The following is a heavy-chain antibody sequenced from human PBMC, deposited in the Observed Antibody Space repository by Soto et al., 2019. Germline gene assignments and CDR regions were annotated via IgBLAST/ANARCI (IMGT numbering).Heavy chain of an antibody. D-gene: IGHD2-2*01. CDR2: ISGSGGST. CDR1: GFTFSSYA. Sequence: GGSLRLSCAASGFTFSSYAMSWVRQAPGKGLEWVSAISGSGGSTYYADSVKGRFTISRDNSKNTLYLQMNSLRAEDTAVYYCAKGFYIVVVPAASTFDYWGQGTLDTVSS. V-gene: IGHV3-23*01. CDR3: AKGFYIVVVPAASTFDY. J-gene: IGHJ4*02.